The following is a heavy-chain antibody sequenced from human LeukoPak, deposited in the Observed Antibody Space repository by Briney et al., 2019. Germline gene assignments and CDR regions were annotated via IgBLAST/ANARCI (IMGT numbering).Heavy chain of an antibody. CDR1: GFTFSSYG. D-gene: IGHD1-7*01. J-gene: IGHJ4*02. Sequence: GGSLRLSCAASGFTFSSYGMHWVRQAPGKGLEWVAVIPYDGSNKYYADSVKGRFTISRDNSKNTLYLQMNSLRAEDTAVYYCAKDLLRYNWNYEGPYYWGQGTLVTVSS. CDR2: IPYDGSNK. CDR3: AKDLLRYNWNYEGPYY. V-gene: IGHV3-30*18.